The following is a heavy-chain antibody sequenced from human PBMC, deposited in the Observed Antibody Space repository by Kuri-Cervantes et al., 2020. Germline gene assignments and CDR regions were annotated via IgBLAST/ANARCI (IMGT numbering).Heavy chain of an antibody. V-gene: IGHV3-11*01. D-gene: IGHD3-10*01. CDR1: GFTFSDYY. CDR3: ARELRYGSGTRTKNGMDV. J-gene: IGHJ6*02. Sequence: GESLKISCAASGFTFSDYYMSWIRQAPGKGLEWVSYISSSGSTIYYADSVKGRFTISRDNAKNSLYLQMNSLRAEDTAVYYCARELRYGSGTRTKNGMDVWGQGTTVTVSS. CDR2: ISSSGSTI.